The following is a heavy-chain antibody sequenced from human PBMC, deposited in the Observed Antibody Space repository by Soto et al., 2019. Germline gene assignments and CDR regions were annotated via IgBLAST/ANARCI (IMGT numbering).Heavy chain of an antibody. Sequence: GGSLRLSCAASGFTFSSYAMSWVRQAPGKGLEWVSAISGSGGSTYYADSVKGRFTISRDNSKNTLYLQMNSLRAEDTAVYYCAKDRALLWFGELRNNWFDPWGQGTLVTVSS. CDR2: ISGSGGST. V-gene: IGHV3-23*01. CDR1: GFTFSSYA. J-gene: IGHJ5*02. CDR3: AKDRALLWFGELRNNWFDP. D-gene: IGHD3-10*01.